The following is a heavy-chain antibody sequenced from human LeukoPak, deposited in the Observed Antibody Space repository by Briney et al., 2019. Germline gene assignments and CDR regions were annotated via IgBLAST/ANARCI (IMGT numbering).Heavy chain of an antibody. CDR3: ANSKMDV. CDR1: GGSISSYY. CDR2: IYYSGST. J-gene: IGHJ6*02. Sequence: SETLSLTCTVSGGSISSYYWSWLRQPPGKGLEWIGYIYYSGSTNYNPSLKSRVTIPVDTSKNQFSLKLSSVTAADTAVYYCANSKMDVWGQGTTVTVSS. V-gene: IGHV4-59*08.